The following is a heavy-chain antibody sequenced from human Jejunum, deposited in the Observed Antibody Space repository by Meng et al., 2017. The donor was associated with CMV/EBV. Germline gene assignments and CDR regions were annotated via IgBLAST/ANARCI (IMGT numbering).Heavy chain of an antibody. D-gene: IGHD2-2*01. J-gene: IGHJ4*02. CDR2: INHSGSA. CDR1: GGSFSGYY. V-gene: IGHV4-34*01. Sequence: YGGSFSGYYWSWICQSPGQGLEWIGQINHSGSASYNPSLRRRVTISEDTSKNQFSLRLTSVTAADTAIYYCARKYCGSSNCYPFDYWGQGELVTVSS. CDR3: ARKYCGSSNCYPFDY.